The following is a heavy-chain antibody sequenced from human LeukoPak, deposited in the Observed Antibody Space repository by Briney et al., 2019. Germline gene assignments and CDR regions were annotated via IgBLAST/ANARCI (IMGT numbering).Heavy chain of an antibody. D-gene: IGHD3-16*01. CDR3: ARRSVDYVWGDGLDV. J-gene: IGHJ6*02. CDR1: GGSISSTSHY. CDR2: IYYSGRT. V-gene: IGHV4-31*03. Sequence: PSETLSLTCTVSGGSISSTSHYWSWIRQHPGKGLEWIGYIYYSGRTYYNPSLKSRVTISVDTSKNQFSLKLSSVTAADTAVYYCARRSVDYVWGDGLDVWGQGTTVTVSS.